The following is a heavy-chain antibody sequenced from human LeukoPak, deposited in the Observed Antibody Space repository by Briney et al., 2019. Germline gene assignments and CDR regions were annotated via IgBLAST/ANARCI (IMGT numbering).Heavy chain of an antibody. Sequence: PGGSLRLSCAASGFTFSDFWMTWVRQPPGRGLGWVAHINQDGSEKYSVDSVRGRFTISRDNVKNSLFLQINILRAEDTAVYYCARSGMAVAATPWDWGQGTLVAVSS. CDR3: ARSGMAVAATPWD. CDR1: GFTFSDFW. D-gene: IGHD6-19*01. J-gene: IGHJ1*01. V-gene: IGHV3-7*05. CDR2: INQDGSEK.